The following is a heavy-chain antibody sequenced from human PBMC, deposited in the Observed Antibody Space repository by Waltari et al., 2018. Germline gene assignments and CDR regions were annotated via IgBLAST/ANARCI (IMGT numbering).Heavy chain of an antibody. CDR2: ISYDGSNK. V-gene: IGHV3-30*01. J-gene: IGHJ6*02. Sequence: QVQLVESGGGVVQPGRSLRLSCAASGFTFSCYAMHWVRQAPGKGLEWVAVISYDGSNKYYADSVKGRFTISRDNSKNTLYLQMNSLRAEDTALYYCARDSYGMDVWGQGTTVTVSS. CDR1: GFTFSCYA. CDR3: ARDSYGMDV.